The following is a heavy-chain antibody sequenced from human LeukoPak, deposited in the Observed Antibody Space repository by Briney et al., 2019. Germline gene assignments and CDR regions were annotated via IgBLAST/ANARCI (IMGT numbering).Heavy chain of an antibody. J-gene: IGHJ4*02. V-gene: IGHV3-23*01. Sequence: GGSLRLSCAASGFTFSSYAMSWVRQAPGKGLEWVSGISSSGGSTYYADSVKGRFTTSRDNSKNTLYLQMNSLRAEDTAVYYCAKGVITFGGVIVPKNYFDYWGQGTLVTVSS. CDR3: AKGVITFGGVIVPKNYFDY. CDR2: ISSSGGST. D-gene: IGHD3-16*02. CDR1: GFTFSSYA.